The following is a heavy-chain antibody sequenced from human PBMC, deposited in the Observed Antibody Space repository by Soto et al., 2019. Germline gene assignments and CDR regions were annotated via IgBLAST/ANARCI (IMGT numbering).Heavy chain of an antibody. Sequence: VESPKIPWKGSGCIFKSYWISLVRQMPGKGLEWVGRIDPSDYYTNYSPSFQGHVTISADKSISTAYLQWSSLKASDTAMYYCARHNIGRAQYYFDYWGQGTLVTVSS. V-gene: IGHV5-10-1*01. J-gene: IGHJ4*02. CDR1: GCIFKSYW. D-gene: IGHD1-20*01. CDR3: ARHNIGRAQYYFDY. CDR2: IDPSDYYT.